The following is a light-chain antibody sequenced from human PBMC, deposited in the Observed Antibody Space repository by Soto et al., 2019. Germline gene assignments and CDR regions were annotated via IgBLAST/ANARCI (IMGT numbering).Light chain of an antibody. J-gene: IGKJ1*01. CDR2: DAS. CDR1: QSVSSY. V-gene: IGKV3-11*01. CDR3: QQRPSWT. Sequence: EVVLTQSPATLSLSPGERATLSCRVSQSVSSYLAWYQQKPGQAPRLLIYDASNRATGIPARFSGSGSGTDFTLTISSLEPEDSAVYYCQQRPSWTFGQGTKMEIK.